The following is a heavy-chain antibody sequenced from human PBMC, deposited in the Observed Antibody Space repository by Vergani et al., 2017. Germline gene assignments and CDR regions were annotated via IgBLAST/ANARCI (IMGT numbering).Heavy chain of an antibody. Sequence: QVQLVQSGAEVKKPGASVKVSCKASGYPFTSYYMHWVRQAPGQGLEWMGIINPSGGSTSYAQKFQGRVTMTRDTSTSTVYMELSSLRSEDTAVYYCARDLSRLGTYGSGSTAQYGMDVWGQGTTVTVSS. CDR1: GYPFTSYY. CDR3: ARDLSRLGTYGSGSTAQYGMDV. D-gene: IGHD3-10*01. CDR2: INPSGGST. J-gene: IGHJ6*02. V-gene: IGHV1-46*03.